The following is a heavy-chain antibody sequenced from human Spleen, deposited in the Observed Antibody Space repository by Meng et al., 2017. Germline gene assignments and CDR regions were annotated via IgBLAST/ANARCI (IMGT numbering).Heavy chain of an antibody. CDR3: AREEDYRNYFDN. D-gene: IGHD4-11*01. V-gene: IGHV1-2*06. CDR2: NNPKTGAT. J-gene: IGHJ4*02. Sequence: QVQLVQSGAEVKKPGASVKVSCKASGYTFTGYYVHWVRQAPGQGLEWMGRNNPKTGATTYAQKFQGRVTMTRDTSISTAYMELTGLTSEDTAVYFCAREEDYRNYFDNWGQGTLVTVSS. CDR1: GYTFTGYY.